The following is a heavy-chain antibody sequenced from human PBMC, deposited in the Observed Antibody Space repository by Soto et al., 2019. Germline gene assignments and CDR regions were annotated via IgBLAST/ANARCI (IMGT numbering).Heavy chain of an antibody. CDR1: GGSISSSSYY. J-gene: IGHJ5*02. CDR2: IYYSGST. V-gene: IGHV4-39*01. Sequence: SETLSLTCTVSGGSISSSSYYWGWIRQPPGKGLEWIGSIYYSGSTYYNPSLKSRVTISVDTSKNQFSLKLSSVTAADTAVYYCASLDTAMVTGNWFDPWGQGTLVTVSS. CDR3: ASLDTAMVTGNWFDP. D-gene: IGHD5-18*01.